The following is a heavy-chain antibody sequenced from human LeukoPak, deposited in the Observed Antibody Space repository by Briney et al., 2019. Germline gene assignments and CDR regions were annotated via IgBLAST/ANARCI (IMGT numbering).Heavy chain of an antibody. CDR3: ARWGSGQCFDF. J-gene: IGHJ4*02. V-gene: IGHV1-3*01. CDR2: ISGGNGNR. D-gene: IGHD3-16*01. Sequence: ASVKVSCKASGDTFTRHAMHWVRQAPGQRLEWMGWISGGNGNRKYSQNFQGRVTMTWDTSATTAYMELSSLRSEDTAVYYCARWGSGQCFDFWAREPWSPSPQ. CDR1: GDTFTRHA.